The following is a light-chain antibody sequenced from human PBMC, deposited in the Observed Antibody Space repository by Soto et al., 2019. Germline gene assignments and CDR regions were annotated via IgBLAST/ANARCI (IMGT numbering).Light chain of an antibody. V-gene: IGKV3-20*01. CDR3: QQYDGAPLT. CDR1: QTLSINS. Sequence: EIVLTQSPDTLSLSPGERATLFCRASQTLSINSLAWYQQKPGQAPRLLIYAASTRDTGIPDRFNGSGSGTDFALTIHRLETEDFAVYYCQQYDGAPLTFGPGTKVDVK. CDR2: AAS. J-gene: IGKJ3*01.